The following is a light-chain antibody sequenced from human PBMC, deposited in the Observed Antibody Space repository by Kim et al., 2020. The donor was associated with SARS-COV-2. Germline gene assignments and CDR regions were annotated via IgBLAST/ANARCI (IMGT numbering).Light chain of an antibody. J-gene: IGLJ2*01. CDR1: SSNIGNNY. Sequence: GQKVTISCSGSSSNIGNNYVSWYQQLPGTAPKLLIYDNNKRPSGIPDRFSGSKSGTSATLGITGLQTGDEADYYCGTWDSSVSAGVFGGGTQLTVL. V-gene: IGLV1-51*01. CDR3: GTWDSSVSAGV. CDR2: DNN.